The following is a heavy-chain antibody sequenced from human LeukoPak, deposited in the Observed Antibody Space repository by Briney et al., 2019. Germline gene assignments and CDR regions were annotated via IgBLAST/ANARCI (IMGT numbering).Heavy chain of an antibody. V-gene: IGHV3-9*01. Sequence: PGGSLRLSCAASGFTFSSYAMSWVRQAPGKGLEWVSGISWNSGSIGYADSVKGRFTISRDNAKNSLYLQMNSLRAEDTALYYCAKDDCSGGSCYTGGWFDPWGQGTLVTVSS. D-gene: IGHD2-15*01. CDR1: GFTFSSYA. CDR2: ISWNSGSI. CDR3: AKDDCSGGSCYTGGWFDP. J-gene: IGHJ5*02.